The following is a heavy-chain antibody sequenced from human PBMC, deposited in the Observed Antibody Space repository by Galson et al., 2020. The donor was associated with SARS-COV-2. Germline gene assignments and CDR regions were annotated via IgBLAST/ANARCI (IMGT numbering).Heavy chain of an antibody. CDR2: IDWDGDR. V-gene: IGHV2-70*11. D-gene: IGHD6-19*01. J-gene: IGHJ4*02. Sequence: ESGPTLVKPTQTLTLTCTFSGFSLSTSGMCVNWIRQPPGKALEWLARIDWDGDRYYNTSLKTRVTISKDTSKNQVVLTMTNMDPVDTATYYCARIDSSGCRGNYWGQGTLVTVSS. CDR1: GFSLSTSGMC. CDR3: ARIDSSGCRGNY.